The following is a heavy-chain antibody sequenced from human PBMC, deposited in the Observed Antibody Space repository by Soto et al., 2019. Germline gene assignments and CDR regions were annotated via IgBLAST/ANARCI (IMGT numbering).Heavy chain of an antibody. CDR2: IYYSGST. CDR1: GGSISSGGYY. J-gene: IGHJ6*02. CDR3: ARAGRALYYYGMDV. Sequence: SETLSLTCTVSGGSISSGGYYWSWVRQHPGKGLEWIGYIYYSGSTYYNPSLKSRVTISVDTSENQFSLKLSSVTAADTAVYYCARAGRALYYYGMDVWGQGTTVTVSS. V-gene: IGHV4-31*03. D-gene: IGHD1-26*01.